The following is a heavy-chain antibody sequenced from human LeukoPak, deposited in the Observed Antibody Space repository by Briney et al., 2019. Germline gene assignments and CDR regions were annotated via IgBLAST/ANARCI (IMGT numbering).Heavy chain of an antibody. CDR3: AREGSGSSNYYYYYGMDV. J-gene: IGHJ6*02. CDR1: GFTFSTYW. CDR2: MKRDGSEI. V-gene: IGHV3-7*01. D-gene: IGHD3-10*01. Sequence: PGGSLRLSCSASGFTFSTYWMSWVRQAPGKGLEWVANMKRDGSEIYYVDSVKGRFTISRDNAKNSLYLQMNSLRAEDTAVYYCAREGSGSSNYYYYYGMDVWGQGTTVTVSS.